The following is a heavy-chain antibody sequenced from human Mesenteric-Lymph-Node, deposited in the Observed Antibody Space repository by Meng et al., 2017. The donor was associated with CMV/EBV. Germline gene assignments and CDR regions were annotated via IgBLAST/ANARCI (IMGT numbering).Heavy chain of an antibody. V-gene: IGHV6-1*01. CDR1: GDSVSSNNAA. J-gene: IGHJ4*02. CDR2: TYYRSKWYN. D-gene: IGHD7-27*01. Sequence: SCAISGDSVSSNNAAWHWSRQSPSRGLEWLGRTYYRSKWYNDYAVSVKSRITINPDTSKNQFSLQLNSVTPEDTAVYYCARDQTGGALFDNWGQGTLVTVSS. CDR3: ARDQTGGALFDN.